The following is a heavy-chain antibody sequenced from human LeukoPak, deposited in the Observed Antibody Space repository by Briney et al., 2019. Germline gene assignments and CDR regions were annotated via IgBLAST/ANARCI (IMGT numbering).Heavy chain of an antibody. CDR3: ERDPSEYEYNRGWYSDF. D-gene: IGHD6-19*01. CDR1: GFTFSNYG. V-gene: IGHV3-23*01. CDR2: INLNGDET. J-gene: IGHJ4*02. Sequence: PGGSLRLACEASGFTFSNYGMAWFRQAPGKGLEWVSTINLNGDETHYADSVKGRFTISRDNSKSTLALRMSSLRVEDTAVYYCERDPSEYEYNRGWYSDFWGQGSQVIVSS.